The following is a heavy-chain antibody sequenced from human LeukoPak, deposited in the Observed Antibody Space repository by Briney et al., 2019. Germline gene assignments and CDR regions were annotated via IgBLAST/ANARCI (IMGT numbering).Heavy chain of an antibody. D-gene: IGHD3-10*01. V-gene: IGHV3-30*02. CDR1: AFTFSSYG. Sequence: PGGSLRLSCAASAFTFSSYGMHWVRQAPGKGLEWVAFIRYDGSNKYYADSVKGRFTISRDNSKNTLYLQMNSLRAEDTAVYYCAKDREWFGPKPYYMDVWGKGTTVTISS. J-gene: IGHJ6*03. CDR2: IRYDGSNK. CDR3: AKDREWFGPKPYYMDV.